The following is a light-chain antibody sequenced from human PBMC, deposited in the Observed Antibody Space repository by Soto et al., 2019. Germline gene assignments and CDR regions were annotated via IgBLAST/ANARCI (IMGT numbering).Light chain of an antibody. CDR3: QQSYSTTT. V-gene: IGKV1-39*01. J-gene: IGKJ4*01. CDR2: AAS. Sequence: DIQMTQSPSSLSASVGDRVTITCRASQSICSYLNWYQQKPGKAPKLLIYAASSLQSGVPSRFSGSGSETDFTITISSLQPEDFATYYCQQSYSTTTFGGGTKVEIK. CDR1: QSICSY.